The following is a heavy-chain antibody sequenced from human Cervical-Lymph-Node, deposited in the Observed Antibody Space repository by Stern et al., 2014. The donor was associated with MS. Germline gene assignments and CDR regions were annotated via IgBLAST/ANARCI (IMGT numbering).Heavy chain of an antibody. Sequence: VQLTQSGAEVKKPGESLKISCKGSGYSFTANWIALVRQMPGQGLEWMVIIYPVDSDTRYSTSFQGQVTISADKSISTAYLQWSSLKASDTAMYYCARDYGDYAFDYWGQGTLVTVSS. CDR2: IYPVDSDT. CDR3: ARDYGDYAFDY. D-gene: IGHD4-17*01. J-gene: IGHJ4*02. CDR1: GYSFTANW. V-gene: IGHV5-51*01.